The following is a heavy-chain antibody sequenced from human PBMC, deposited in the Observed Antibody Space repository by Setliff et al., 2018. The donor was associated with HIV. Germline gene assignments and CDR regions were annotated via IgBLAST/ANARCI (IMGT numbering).Heavy chain of an antibody. Sequence: PSETLSLTCTVYGGSLTNYYWSWFRQSPGKGLEWIGEISDSGTTYYNPSLKSRVTMAIDTSQKEFSLKLTSVTDADTAVYYCARDLDSGDNAFDIWGQGTMVT. D-gene: IGHD4-17*01. J-gene: IGHJ3*02. V-gene: IGHV4-34*09. CDR3: ARDLDSGDNAFDI. CDR2: ISDSGTT. CDR1: GGSLTNYY.